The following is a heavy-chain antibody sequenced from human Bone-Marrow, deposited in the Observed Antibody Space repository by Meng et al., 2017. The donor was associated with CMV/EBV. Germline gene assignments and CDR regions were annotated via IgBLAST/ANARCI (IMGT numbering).Heavy chain of an antibody. CDR2: IYPGDSDT. D-gene: IGHD3-3*01. Sequence: GESLKISCKGSGYSFTSYWIGWVRQMPGKGLEWMGIIYPGDSDTRYSPSFQGQVIMSADKSTRTAYLQWSSLKASDTAMYYCARIAAYITILGVDRGAGGMDVWGQGTTVTVSS. CDR1: GYSFTSYW. V-gene: IGHV5-51*01. CDR3: ARIAAYITILGVDRGAGGMDV. J-gene: IGHJ6*02.